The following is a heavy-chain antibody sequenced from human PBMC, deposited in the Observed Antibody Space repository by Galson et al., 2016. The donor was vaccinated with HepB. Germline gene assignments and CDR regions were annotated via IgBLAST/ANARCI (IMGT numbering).Heavy chain of an antibody. CDR1: GYTFTGYF. J-gene: IGHJ4*02. Sequence: SVKVSCKASGYTFTGYFMHWVRQAPGQGLEWMGWINTNSGGTNYARKFQGWVTMTRDTSISTAYMELSRLRSDDTAVYYCAREKWNGSGGDFDYWGQGTLVTVSS. V-gene: IGHV1-2*04. CDR2: INTNSGGT. D-gene: IGHD3-10*01. CDR3: AREKWNGSGGDFDY.